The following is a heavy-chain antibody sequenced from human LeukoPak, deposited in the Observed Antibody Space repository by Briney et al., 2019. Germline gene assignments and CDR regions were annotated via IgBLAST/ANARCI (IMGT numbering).Heavy chain of an antibody. D-gene: IGHD3-22*01. CDR1: GFTFSSYG. CDR3: AKDQENTMIVVEYGMDV. J-gene: IGHJ6*02. Sequence: GGSLRLSCAASGFTFSSYGMHWVRQAPGKGLEWVAVISYDGSNKYYADSVKGRFTISRDNSKNTLYLQMNSLRAEDTAVYYCAKDQENTMIVVEYGMDVWGQGTTVTVSS. CDR2: ISYDGSNK. V-gene: IGHV3-30*18.